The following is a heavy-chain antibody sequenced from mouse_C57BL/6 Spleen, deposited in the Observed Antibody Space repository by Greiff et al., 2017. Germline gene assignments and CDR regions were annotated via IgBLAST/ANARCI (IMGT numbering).Heavy chain of an antibody. V-gene: IGHV1-74*01. J-gene: IGHJ4*01. Sequence: QVQLQQPGAELVKPGASVKVSCKASGYTFTSYWMHWVKQRPGQGLEWIGRIHPSDSDTNYNQKFKGKATLTVAKSSSTAYMQLSSLTAVDSAVYYCAIQELRYAMDYWGQGTSVTVSS. CDR2: IHPSDSDT. CDR3: AIQELRYAMDY. CDR1: GYTFTSYW. D-gene: IGHD1-1*01.